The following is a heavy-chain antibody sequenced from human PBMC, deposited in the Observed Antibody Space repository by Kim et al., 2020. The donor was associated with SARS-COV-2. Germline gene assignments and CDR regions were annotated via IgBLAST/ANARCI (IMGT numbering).Heavy chain of an antibody. V-gene: IGHV3-23*01. CDR3: AKDDGPPEGIQPWIHGY. CDR2: ISGSGSST. J-gene: IGHJ4*02. Sequence: RGSLRLSCVASGFTFSSHAMSWVRQAPAKGLEWASAISGSGSSTYYADSVKGRFTISRDTSKNTLSLQMNSLRAEDTAVYYCAKDDGPPEGIQPWIHGYWGQGTLVTVSS. D-gene: IGHD5-18*01. CDR1: GFTFSSHA.